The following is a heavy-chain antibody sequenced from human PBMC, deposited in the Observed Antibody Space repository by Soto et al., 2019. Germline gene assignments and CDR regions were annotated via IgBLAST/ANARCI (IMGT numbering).Heavy chain of an antibody. CDR2: INHSGST. J-gene: IGHJ4*02. Sequence: SETLSLTCGVYGGSFSGYFWSWIRQPPGKGLEWIGEINHSGSTNYNPSLQSRVTXSVDTSNNHFSLKLSSATAADTAVYYCAAYDILTVYFPQYSFDYWGQGAPVTVSS. V-gene: IGHV4-34*01. CDR1: GGSFSGYF. CDR3: AAYDILTVYFPQYSFDY. D-gene: IGHD3-9*01.